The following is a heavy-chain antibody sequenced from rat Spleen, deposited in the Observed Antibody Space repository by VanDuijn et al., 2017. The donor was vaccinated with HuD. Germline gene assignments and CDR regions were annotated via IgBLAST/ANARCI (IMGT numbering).Heavy chain of an antibody. CDR3: SRHGIYNNYGWFAY. Sequence: EVQLVESGGGLVQPGRSMKLSCAASGFTFNDYYMAWVRQAPKKGLEWVASIHYEGSYSYYGDSVKGRFTISRDNAKSTLYLQMNSLRSEDTATYYCSRHGIYNNYGWFAYWGQGTLVTVSS. J-gene: IGHJ3*01. CDR2: IHYEGSYS. CDR1: GFTFNDYY. D-gene: IGHD1-10*01. V-gene: IGHV5-22*01.